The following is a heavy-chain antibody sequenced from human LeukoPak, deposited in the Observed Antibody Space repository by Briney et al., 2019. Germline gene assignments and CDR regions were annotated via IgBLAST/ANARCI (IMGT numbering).Heavy chain of an antibody. CDR3: ARGHFLY. D-gene: IGHD3-3*02. V-gene: IGHV4-39*07. CDR2: IYYSGST. J-gene: IGHJ4*02. Sequence: SETLSLTCTVSGGSISSSSYYWGWIRQPPGKGLEWIGSIYYSGSTNYNPSLKSRVTISVDTSKNQFSLKLSSVTAADTAVYYCARGHFLYWGQGTLVTVSS. CDR1: GGSISSSSYY.